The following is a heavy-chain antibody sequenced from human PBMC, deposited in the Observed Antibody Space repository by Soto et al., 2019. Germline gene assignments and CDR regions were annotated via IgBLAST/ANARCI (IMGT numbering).Heavy chain of an antibody. CDR2: ISGSGGST. CDR1: GFTFSSYA. Sequence: EVQLLESGGGLVQPGGSLRLSCAASGFTFSSYAMSWVRQAPGKGLEWVSTISGSGGSTYYADSVKGRFTISRDNSKNTLYLQMNSLRAEDTAVYSCAKDLVYSYDYTARAFDFWGQGTLVTVSS. CDR3: AKDLVYSYDYTARAFDF. D-gene: IGHD5-18*01. J-gene: IGHJ4*02. V-gene: IGHV3-23*01.